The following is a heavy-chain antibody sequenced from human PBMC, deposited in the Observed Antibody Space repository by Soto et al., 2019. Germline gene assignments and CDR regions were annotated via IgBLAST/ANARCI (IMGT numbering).Heavy chain of an antibody. D-gene: IGHD3-10*01. CDR2: INPNSGNI. CDR1: GNTFTSYD. V-gene: IGHV1-8*01. CDR3: AGGRDSGSYYLLDY. Sequence: ASVKVSCKASGNTFTSYDINWVRQATGHGLEWMGWINPNSGNIGYAQKFQGRVTMTRDTAIRTAYMEVSRLRSDDTAVYYCAGGRDSGSYYLLDYWGQGTLVTVSS. J-gene: IGHJ4*02.